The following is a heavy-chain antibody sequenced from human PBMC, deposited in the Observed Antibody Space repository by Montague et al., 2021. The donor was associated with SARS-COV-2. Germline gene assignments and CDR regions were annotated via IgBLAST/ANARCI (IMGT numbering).Heavy chain of an antibody. CDR1: GFTFSTYD. V-gene: IGHV3-23*01. D-gene: IGHD3-9*01. CDR3: AKDRTFYDILTGYLTAWDFDD. CDR2: ISVSGGST. J-gene: IGHJ4*02. Sequence: SRRLSCAASGFTFSTYDMSWVRQAPGKGLEWVSAISVSGGSTYYADSVKGRFTISRDNSKNTLYLQMNSLRAEDTAVYYCAKDRTFYDILTGYLTAWDFDDWGQGTLVTVSS.